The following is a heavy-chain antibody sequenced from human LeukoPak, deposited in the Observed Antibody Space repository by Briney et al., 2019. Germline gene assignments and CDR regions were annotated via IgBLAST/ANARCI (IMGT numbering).Heavy chain of an antibody. CDR1: GGSISSHY. Sequence: PSETLSLTCTVSGGSISSHYWSWFRQPPGKGLEWIGYINYSGRTNYNPSLTGRVTASVDTSTNQFSLRLTSVTAADTAVYYCARHGFDTGNYQAHFDCWGQGTLVTVSS. CDR2: INYSGRT. D-gene: IGHD3-9*01. CDR3: ARHGFDTGNYQAHFDC. J-gene: IGHJ4*02. V-gene: IGHV4-59*08.